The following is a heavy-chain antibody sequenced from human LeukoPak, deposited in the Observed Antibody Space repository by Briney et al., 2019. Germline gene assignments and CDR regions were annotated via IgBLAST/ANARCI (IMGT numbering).Heavy chain of an antibody. CDR1: GGSFSGYY. V-gene: IGHV4-34*01. J-gene: IGHJ6*02. D-gene: IGHD4-17*01. CDR2: INHSGST. Sequence: KPSETLSLTCAVYGGSFSGYYWSWIRQPPGKGLEWIGEINHSGSTNYNPSLKSRVTISVDTSKNQFSLKLSSVTAADTAVYYCARGKATTVTTFSPSPKVAYGMDVWGQGTTVTVSS. CDR3: ARGKATTVTTFSPSPKVAYGMDV.